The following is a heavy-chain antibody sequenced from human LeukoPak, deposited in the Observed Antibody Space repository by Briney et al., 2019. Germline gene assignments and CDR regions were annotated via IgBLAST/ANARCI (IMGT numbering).Heavy chain of an antibody. V-gene: IGHV3-7*04. Sequence: GGSLRLSCAASGFTFSSYWMSWVRQAPGKGLEWVANIKQDGSEKYYVDSVKGRFTISRDNAKNSLYLQMNSLRAEDTAVYYCARLVRCSSTSCSPVGFDYWGQGTLVTVSS. CDR3: ARLVRCSSTSCSPVGFDY. CDR2: IKQDGSEK. J-gene: IGHJ4*02. D-gene: IGHD2-2*01. CDR1: GFTFSSYW.